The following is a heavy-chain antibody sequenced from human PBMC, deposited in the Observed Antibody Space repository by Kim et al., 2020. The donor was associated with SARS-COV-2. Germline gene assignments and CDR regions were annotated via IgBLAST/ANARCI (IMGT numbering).Heavy chain of an antibody. J-gene: IGHJ4*02. Sequence: SVKVSCKASGDTVSTYGINWVRQAPGQGLEWMGGITPISSTTNYAQKFQDRATLTADVSTSTAYMELTGLTSEDTAVYYCARGITVFGRITIFDHWGQGALVIVSS. D-gene: IGHD3-3*01. CDR1: GDTVSTYG. CDR3: ARGITVFGRITIFDH. CDR2: ITPISSTT. V-gene: IGHV1-69*13.